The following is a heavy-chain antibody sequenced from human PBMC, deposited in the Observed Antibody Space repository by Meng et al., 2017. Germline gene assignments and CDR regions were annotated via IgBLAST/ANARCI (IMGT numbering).Heavy chain of an antibody. J-gene: IGHJ4*02. V-gene: IGHV1-2*06. Sequence: QGQLGQFGAGLKKPGASLKVSCKASGYTFTGYYMHWVRQAPGQGLEWMGRINPNSGGTHYAQKFQGRVTMTRGTSISTAYMELSRLRSDDTAVYYCARSIVATMVFDYWGQGTLVTVSS. D-gene: IGHD5-12*01. CDR2: INPNSGGT. CDR3: ARSIVATMVFDY. CDR1: GYTFTGYY.